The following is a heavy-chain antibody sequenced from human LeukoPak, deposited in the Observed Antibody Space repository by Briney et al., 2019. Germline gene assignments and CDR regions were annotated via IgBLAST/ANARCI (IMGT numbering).Heavy chain of an antibody. D-gene: IGHD4-11*01. CDR1: GFTFGNYA. Sequence: GGSLRLSCVGSGFTFGNYAMNWVRQAPGKGLEWVSYISSSSTIYYADSVKGRFTISRDNAKNSLYLQMNSLRAEDTAVYYCARDTNPRAVTPRYFDYWGQGTLVTVSS. J-gene: IGHJ4*02. CDR2: ISSSSTI. CDR3: ARDTNPRAVTPRYFDY. V-gene: IGHV3-48*01.